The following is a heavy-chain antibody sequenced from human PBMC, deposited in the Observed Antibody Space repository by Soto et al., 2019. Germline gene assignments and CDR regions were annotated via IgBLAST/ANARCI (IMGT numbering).Heavy chain of an antibody. V-gene: IGHV3-33*01. CDR2: IWYDGNNI. CDR1: GFTFSNYG. CDR3: ARDKSPILRYFDWLPLDY. D-gene: IGHD3-9*01. J-gene: IGHJ4*02. Sequence: QVRLVESGGGVVQPGRSLRLCFAASGFTFSNYGMHWVRQAPGKGLEWVAVIWYDGNNIYYGDSVKGRFTISRDNSKNTLYLQMNSLRAEDTAVYFCARDKSPILRYFDWLPLDYWGQGTRVTVSS.